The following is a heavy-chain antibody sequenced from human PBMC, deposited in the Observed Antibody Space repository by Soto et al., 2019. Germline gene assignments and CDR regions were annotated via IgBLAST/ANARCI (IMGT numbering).Heavy chain of an antibody. CDR2: IYYSGST. CDR1: GCSISSSSYY. J-gene: IGHJ4*02. V-gene: IGHV4-39*01. CDR3: ASSDDYGDYSFDY. D-gene: IGHD4-17*01. Sequence: SETLSLTCPFSGCSISSSSYYWGWIRQPPGKGLEWIGSIYYSGSTYYNPSLKSRVTISVDTSKNQFSLKLSSVTAADTAVYYCASSDDYGDYSFDYWGQGTLVTVSS.